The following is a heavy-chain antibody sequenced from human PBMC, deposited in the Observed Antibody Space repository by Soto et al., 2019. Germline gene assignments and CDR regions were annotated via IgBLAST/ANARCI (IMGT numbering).Heavy chain of an antibody. CDR3: ARGVQRMATITRFDY. CDR2: IYHSGST. J-gene: IGHJ4*02. V-gene: IGHV4-38-2*01. D-gene: IGHD5-12*01. CDR1: GYSISSGYY. Sequence: SETLSLTCAVSGYSISSGYYWGWIRQPPGKGLEWIGSIYHSGSTYYNPSLKSRVTISVDTSKNQFSLKLSSVTAADTAVYYCARGVQRMATITRFDYWGQGTLVTVSS.